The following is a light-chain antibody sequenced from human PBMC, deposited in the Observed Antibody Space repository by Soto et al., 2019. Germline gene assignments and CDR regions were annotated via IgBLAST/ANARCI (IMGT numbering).Light chain of an antibody. CDR3: QQYDISPWT. V-gene: IGKV3-20*01. CDR1: QSVSSNF. CDR2: DSS. J-gene: IGKJ1*01. Sequence: EIVLTQSPATLSLSPGERATLSCRASQSVSSNFLAWYQHKPRQAPRLLIYDSSSRATGIPDRFSGSGSGTDFTLSIIRLEPEDFAVYYCQQYDISPWTFGQGTKVEI.